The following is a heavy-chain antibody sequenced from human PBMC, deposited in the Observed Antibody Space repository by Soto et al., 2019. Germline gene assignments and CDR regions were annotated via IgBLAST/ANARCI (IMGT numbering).Heavy chain of an antibody. V-gene: IGHV4-34*01. D-gene: IGHD1-1*01. Sequence: QVRLQQWGAGLLKPSETLSLTCAVYGASFSDSYWNWIRQPPGKGLEWIGEVTHSGRTIYNTSLESRVTISLDTSRKQFTLKMRSATAADTAVYYCAREVPSRYFDLWGRRTPVTGTS. CDR3: AREVPSRYFDL. CDR2: VTHSGRT. J-gene: IGHJ2*01. CDR1: GASFSDSY.